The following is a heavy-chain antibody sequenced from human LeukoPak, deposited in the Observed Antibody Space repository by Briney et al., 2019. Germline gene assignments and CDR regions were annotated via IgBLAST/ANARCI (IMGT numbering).Heavy chain of an antibody. J-gene: IGHJ4*02. CDR1: GGSISSYY. Sequence: SETLSLTCTVSGGSISSYYWSWIRQPPGKGLEWIGYIYYSGSTNYNPSLKSRVTISVDTSKNQFSLKLSSVTAADTAVYYCARDPSGHGYFDYWGQGALVTVSS. CDR2: IYYSGST. V-gene: IGHV4-59*01. D-gene: IGHD6-25*01. CDR3: ARDPSGHGYFDY.